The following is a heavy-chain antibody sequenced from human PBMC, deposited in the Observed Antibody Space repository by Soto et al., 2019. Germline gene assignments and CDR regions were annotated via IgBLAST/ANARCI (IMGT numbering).Heavy chain of an antibody. D-gene: IGHD6-19*01. CDR2: IYYGGST. J-gene: IGHJ4*02. Sequence: PSETLSLTCTVSGGSISSYYWSWIRQPPGKGLEWIGYIYYGGSTNYNPSLKSRVTISVDTSKNQFSLKLSSVTAADTAVYYCARRYSSGFDYWGQGTLVTVSS. CDR1: GGSISSYY. CDR3: ARRYSSGFDY. V-gene: IGHV4-59*01.